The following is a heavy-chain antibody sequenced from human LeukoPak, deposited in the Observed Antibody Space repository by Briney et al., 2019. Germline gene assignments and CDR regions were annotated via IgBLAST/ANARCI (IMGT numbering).Heavy chain of an antibody. J-gene: IGHJ6*04. CDR2: ISWNSNSI. CDR3: AKDSSGNGYMDV. D-gene: IGHD3-10*01. Sequence: PGGSLRLSCAASGFAFDDYVMHWVRQAPGKGLEWVSSISWNSNSIGYADSVKGRFTISRDNAKNSLYLQMNSLRRVDMAFYYCAKDSSGNGYMDVWGKGTTVTVSA. CDR1: GFAFDDYV. V-gene: IGHV3-9*03.